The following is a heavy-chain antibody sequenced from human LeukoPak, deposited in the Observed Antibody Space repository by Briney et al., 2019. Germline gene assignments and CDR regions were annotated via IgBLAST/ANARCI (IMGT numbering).Heavy chain of an antibody. CDR2: INHSGST. CDR1: GGSFSGYY. CDR3: ARFPSLKYFDWLLGTDWFDP. Sequence: SETLSLTCAVYGGSFSGYYGSWIRQPPGKGLEWIGEINHSGSTNYNPSLKSRVTISVDTSKNQFSLKLSSVTAADTAVYYCARFPSLKYFDWLLGTDWFDPWGQGTLVTVSS. J-gene: IGHJ5*02. D-gene: IGHD3-9*01. V-gene: IGHV4-34*01.